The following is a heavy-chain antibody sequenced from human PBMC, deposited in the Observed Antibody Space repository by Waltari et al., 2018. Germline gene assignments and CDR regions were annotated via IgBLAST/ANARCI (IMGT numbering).Heavy chain of an antibody. J-gene: IGHJ3*02. Sequence: PGLVKPSETLSLTCTVSGGSISSYYWSWIRQPPGKGLEWIGYIYYSGSTNYNPSLKSRVTISVDTSKNQFSLKLSSVTAADTAVYYCAREGYDFWSGYPSGAFDIWGQGTMVTVSS. CDR2: IYYSGST. CDR1: GGSISSYY. CDR3: AREGYDFWSGYPSGAFDI. D-gene: IGHD3-3*01. V-gene: IGHV4-59*01.